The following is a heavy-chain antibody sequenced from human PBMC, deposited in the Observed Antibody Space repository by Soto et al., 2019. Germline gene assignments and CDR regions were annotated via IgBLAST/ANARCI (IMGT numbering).Heavy chain of an antibody. V-gene: IGHV4-34*01. D-gene: IGHD2-2*01. J-gene: IGHJ4*02. CDR2: INHSGST. CDR3: VIEAYYHAAGAVYFDY. CDR1: GGSFSGYY. Sequence: ETLSLTCAVYGGSFSGYYWSWIRQPPGEGLESIGEINHSGSTNYNPSLKSRVTISVDTSKNQFSLKLSSVTAADTAVYYCVIEAYYHAAGAVYFDYWGQGTLVTVSS.